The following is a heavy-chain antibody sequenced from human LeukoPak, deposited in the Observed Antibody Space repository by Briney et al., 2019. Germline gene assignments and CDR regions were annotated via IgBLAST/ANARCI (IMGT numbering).Heavy chain of an antibody. CDR1: GGSFSGYY. V-gene: IGHV4-34*01. J-gene: IGHJ4*02. CDR3: ARGIVTRTYYYDSSGYYNARYFDY. CDR2: INHSGST. Sequence: PSETLSLTCAVYGGSFSGYYWSWIRQPPGKGLEWIGEINHSGSTNYNPSLKSRVTISVDTSKNQFSLKLSSVTAADTAVYYCARGIVTRTYYYDSSGYYNARYFDYWGRGTLVTVSS. D-gene: IGHD3-22*01.